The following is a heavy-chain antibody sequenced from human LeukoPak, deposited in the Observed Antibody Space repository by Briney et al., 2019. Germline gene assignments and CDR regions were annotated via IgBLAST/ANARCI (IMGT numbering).Heavy chain of an antibody. J-gene: IGHJ3*02. D-gene: IGHD4-23*01. CDR1: GYSISSGYY. CDR3: ARKGYGGNSGAFDI. CDR2: IYHSGST. Sequence: SETLSLTCTVSGYSISSGYYWGWIRQPPGKGLEWIGSIYHSGSTYYNPSLKSRVTISVDTSKNQFSLKLSSVTAADTAVYYCARKGYGGNSGAFDIWGQETMVTVSS. V-gene: IGHV4-38-2*02.